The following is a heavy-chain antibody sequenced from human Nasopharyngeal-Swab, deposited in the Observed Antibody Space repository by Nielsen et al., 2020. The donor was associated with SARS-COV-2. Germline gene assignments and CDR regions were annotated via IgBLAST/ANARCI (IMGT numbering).Heavy chain of an antibody. D-gene: IGHD4-11*01. CDR2: ISSSSSYM. Sequence: GESLKISCAASGFTFSSYSMNWVRQAPGKGLEWVSSISSSSSYMYYADSVKGRFTISRDNAKNSLYLQMNSLRAEDTAVYYCARTQGLDSNQILGPPPYMDVWGKGTTVTVSS. CDR3: ARTQGLDSNQILGPPPYMDV. V-gene: IGHV3-21*01. CDR1: GFTFSSYS. J-gene: IGHJ6*03.